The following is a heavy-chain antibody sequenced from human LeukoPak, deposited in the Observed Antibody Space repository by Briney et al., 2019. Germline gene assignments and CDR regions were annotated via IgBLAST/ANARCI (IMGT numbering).Heavy chain of an antibody. Sequence: ASVKVSCKASGGTFSSYAISWVRQAPGQGLEWMGGIIPIFGTANYAQKFQGRVTITADESTSTAYMELSSLRFEDTAVYYCARAGTGYSSSWYPAFDYYGMDVWGQGTTVTVSS. CDR1: GGTFSSYA. CDR2: IIPIFGTA. V-gene: IGHV1-69*01. J-gene: IGHJ6*02. CDR3: ARAGTGYSSSWYPAFDYYGMDV. D-gene: IGHD6-13*01.